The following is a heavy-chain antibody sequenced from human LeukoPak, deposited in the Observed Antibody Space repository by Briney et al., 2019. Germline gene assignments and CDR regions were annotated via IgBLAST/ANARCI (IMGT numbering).Heavy chain of an antibody. CDR2: MNPNSGNT. J-gene: IGHJ3*02. CDR1: GYTFTSYD. D-gene: IGHD3-22*01. Sequence: ASVKVSCKASGYTFTSYDINWVRQATGQGLEWMGWMNPNSGNTGYAQKFQGRVIMTRDTSISTAYMELSSLRSEDTAVYYCARIRDYYDTLEGGDAFDIWGQGTMVTVSS. V-gene: IGHV1-8*01. CDR3: ARIRDYYDTLEGGDAFDI.